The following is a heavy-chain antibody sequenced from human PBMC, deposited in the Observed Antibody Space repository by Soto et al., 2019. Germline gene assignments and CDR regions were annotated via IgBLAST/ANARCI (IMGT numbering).Heavy chain of an antibody. Sequence: PGGSLRLSCAASGFTFSSYWMTWVRQAPGKGLEWVANIKQDGSEKYYVDSVKGRFTISRDNAKNSLYLQMNSLRADDTAVYYCARTDTAGSWFFDYWGQGTLVTVSS. J-gene: IGHJ4*02. D-gene: IGHD5-18*01. CDR2: IKQDGSEK. CDR3: ARTDTAGSWFFDY. CDR1: GFTFSSYW. V-gene: IGHV3-7*01.